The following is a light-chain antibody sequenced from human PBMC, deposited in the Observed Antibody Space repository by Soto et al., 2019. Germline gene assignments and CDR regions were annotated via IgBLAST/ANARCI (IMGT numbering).Light chain of an antibody. J-gene: IGKJ1*01. CDR2: GAS. Sequence: EVWLPQTQGPLSLSPGERATLSCRASQSVSSGYLAWYQQKPGQAPRLLIYGASSRATGIPDRFSGSGSGTDFTLTISRLEPEDLGVYYCQQYSISPRTFGQGTKV. CDR1: QSVSSGY. V-gene: IGKV3-20*01. CDR3: QQYSISPRT.